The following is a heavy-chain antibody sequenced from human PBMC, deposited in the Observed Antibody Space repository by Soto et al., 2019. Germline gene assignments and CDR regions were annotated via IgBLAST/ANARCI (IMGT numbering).Heavy chain of an antibody. D-gene: IGHD3-22*01. Sequence: QVQLVQSGAEVKKPGASVKVSCKASGYTFTSYGISWVRQAPGQGLEWMGWISAYNGNTNYAQKLQGRVTMTTDTSTSTAYMELRSLRSDDTAVYHCARDGTYYYDSSGYYNNWFDPWGQGTLVTVSS. CDR2: ISAYNGNT. V-gene: IGHV1-18*04. CDR1: GYTFTSYG. CDR3: ARDGTYYYDSSGYYNNWFDP. J-gene: IGHJ5*02.